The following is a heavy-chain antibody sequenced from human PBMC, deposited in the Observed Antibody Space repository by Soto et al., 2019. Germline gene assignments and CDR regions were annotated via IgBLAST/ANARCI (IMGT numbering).Heavy chain of an antibody. V-gene: IGHV1-69*13. CDR3: ARGFYDSSGYYDY. CDR2: IIPIFGTA. D-gene: IGHD3-22*01. J-gene: IGHJ4*02. CDR1: GGSFRSYA. Sequence: GTSVKRSCEACGGSFRSYAISWVRQAPGQGLEWMGGIIPIFGTANYAQKFQGRVTITADESTSTAYMELSSLRSEDTAVYYCARGFYDSSGYYDYWGQGTLVTVSS.